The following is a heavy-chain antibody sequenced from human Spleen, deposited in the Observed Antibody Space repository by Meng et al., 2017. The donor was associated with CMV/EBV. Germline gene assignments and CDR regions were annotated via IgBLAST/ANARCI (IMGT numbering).Heavy chain of an antibody. J-gene: IGHJ4*02. D-gene: IGHD2-15*01. CDR3: AREGVVVVAATLGDRSFDY. Sequence: GESLKISCAASGFTFSSYWMSWVRQAPGKGLEWVANIKQDGSEKYYVDSVKGRFTISRDNAKNSLYLQMNSLRAEDTAVYYCAREGVVVVAATLGDRSFDYWGQGTLVTVS. CDR2: IKQDGSEK. V-gene: IGHV3-7*01. CDR1: GFTFSSYW.